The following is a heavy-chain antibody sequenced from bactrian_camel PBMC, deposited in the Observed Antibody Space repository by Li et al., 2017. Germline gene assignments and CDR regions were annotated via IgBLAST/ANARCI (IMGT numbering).Heavy chain of an antibody. CDR1: GVSYWRYC. CDR3: TTPTRPGGVEYGY. D-gene: IGHD5*01. J-gene: IGHJ4*01. CDR2: FERDGLT. V-gene: IGHV3S55*01. Sequence: HVQLVESGGGSVQAGGSLRLSCVASGVSYWRYCMGWFRQAPGEEREGVAGFERDGLTQYADSVKGRFTISKDNAKNTACLQMNSLQSEDTAVYYCTTPTRPGGVEYGYWGQGTQVTVS.